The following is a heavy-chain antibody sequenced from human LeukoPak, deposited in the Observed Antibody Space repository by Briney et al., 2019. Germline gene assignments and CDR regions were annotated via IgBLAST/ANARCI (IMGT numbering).Heavy chain of an antibody. D-gene: IGHD2-15*01. J-gene: IGHJ2*01. Sequence: GGSLRLSCAASGFTFNNYAMSWVRQAPGKGLEWVSVISGSGPTTYYADSVKGRFTISRDTSRNTLYLQMNSLRPEDTAVYYCARDSSGKGTWYFDLWGLGTLVTVSS. CDR1: GFTFNNYA. V-gene: IGHV3-23*01. CDR3: ARDSSGKGTWYFDL. CDR2: ISGSGPTT.